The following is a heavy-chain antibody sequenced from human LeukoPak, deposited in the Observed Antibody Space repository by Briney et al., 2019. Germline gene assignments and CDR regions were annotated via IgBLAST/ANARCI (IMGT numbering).Heavy chain of an antibody. CDR1: GFTFSSYA. D-gene: IGHD5-18*01. Sequence: GRSLRLSCAASGFTFSSYAMHWVRQAPGKGLEWVAVISYDGSNKYYADSVKGRFTISRDNAKNTLYLQMNSLTVEDTAVYYCARVPTNSYGFGQWGQGSLVTVSS. CDR3: ARVPTNSYGFGQ. J-gene: IGHJ4*02. CDR2: ISYDGSNK. V-gene: IGHV3-30*04.